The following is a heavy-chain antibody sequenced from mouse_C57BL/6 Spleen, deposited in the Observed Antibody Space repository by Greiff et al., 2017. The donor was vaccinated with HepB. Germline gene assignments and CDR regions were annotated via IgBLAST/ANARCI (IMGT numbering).Heavy chain of an antibody. V-gene: IGHV5-9-1*02. Sequence: EVHLVESGEGLVKPGGSLKLSCAASGFTFSSYAMSWVRQTPEKRLEWVAYISSGGDYIYYADTVKGRFTISRDNARNTLYLQMSSLKSEDTAMYYCTRGSSNYYAMDYWGQGTSVTVSS. CDR2: ISSGGDYI. D-gene: IGHD3-2*02. CDR3: TRGSSNYYAMDY. CDR1: GFTFSSYA. J-gene: IGHJ4*01.